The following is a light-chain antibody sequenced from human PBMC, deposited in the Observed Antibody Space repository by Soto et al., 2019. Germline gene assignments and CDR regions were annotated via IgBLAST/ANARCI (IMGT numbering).Light chain of an antibody. CDR3: SSYTSRSTLV. Sequence: QSVLTQPASVSGSPGQSITISCTGTRRDVGGYNYVSWYQQYPGKSPKLLIYEVTHRPSGVSNRFSGSKSGNTASLTISGLQAEDEADYYCSSYTSRSTLVFGTGTKVTVL. V-gene: IGLV2-14*01. CDR1: RRDVGGYNY. J-gene: IGLJ1*01. CDR2: EVT.